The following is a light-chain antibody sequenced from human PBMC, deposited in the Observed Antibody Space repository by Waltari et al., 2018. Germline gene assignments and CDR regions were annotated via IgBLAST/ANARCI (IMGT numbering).Light chain of an antibody. J-gene: IGKJ4*01. CDR2: WAS. CDR3: QQYYSLLPT. V-gene: IGKV4-1*01. Sequence: DIVMTQSPDSLPVSLRERATIHCKSSRTLLYDSNKKNYFAWYQQKPGQPPKLLIAWASTRESGVPDRFSGSGSGTDFTLTISSLQAEDVALYYCQQYYSLLPTFGGGTKVEI. CDR1: RTLLYDSNKKNY.